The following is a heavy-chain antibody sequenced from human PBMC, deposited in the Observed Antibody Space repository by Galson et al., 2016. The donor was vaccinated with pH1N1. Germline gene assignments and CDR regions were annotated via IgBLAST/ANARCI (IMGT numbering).Heavy chain of an antibody. V-gene: IGHV3-33*03. CDR2: IWYDGSQE. CDR1: GFTFSTYG. Sequence: LRLSCAASGFTFSTYGMHWVRQAPGAGLEGVAVIWYDGSQEYYSDSAKGRFTVSRDNARNTLYLQMNSLRVDDTAVYYCASFLMWFTESLGMDVWGQGTTVTVSS. J-gene: IGHJ6*02. D-gene: IGHD2-21*01. CDR3: ASFLMWFTESLGMDV.